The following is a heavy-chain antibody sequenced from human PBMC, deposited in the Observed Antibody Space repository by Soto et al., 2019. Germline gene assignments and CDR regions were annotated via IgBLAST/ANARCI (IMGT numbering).Heavy chain of an antibody. V-gene: IGHV1-18*01. Sequence: GAAVKVSCKASGYTFTSYGISWVRQAPGQGLEWMGWISAYNGNTNYAQKLQGRVTMTTDTSTSTAYMELRSLRSDDTAVYYCARESARPEYYYYGMDVWGQGTTVTVSS. CDR2: ISAYNGNT. CDR3: ARESARPEYYYYGMDV. CDR1: GYTFTSYG. D-gene: IGHD6-6*01. J-gene: IGHJ6*02.